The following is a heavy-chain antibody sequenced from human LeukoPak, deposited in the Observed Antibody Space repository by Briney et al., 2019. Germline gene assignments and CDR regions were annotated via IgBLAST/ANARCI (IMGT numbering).Heavy chain of an antibody. V-gene: IGHV3-21*01. J-gene: IGHJ4*02. Sequence: PGGSLRLSCAASGFTFSSYSMNWVRQAPGKGREGVSSISSSSSYIYYADSVKGRFTISRDNSKNTLYLQMNSLRAEDTAVYYCARDRYNWNDRPDYYFDYWGQGTLVTVSS. D-gene: IGHD1-20*01. CDR2: ISSSSSYI. CDR1: GFTFSSYS. CDR3: ARDRYNWNDRPDYYFDY.